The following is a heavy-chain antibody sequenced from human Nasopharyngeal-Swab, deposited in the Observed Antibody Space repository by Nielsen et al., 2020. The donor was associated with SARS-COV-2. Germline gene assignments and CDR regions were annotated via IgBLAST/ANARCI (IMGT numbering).Heavy chain of an antibody. CDR3: ARWRGNDAFDI. V-gene: IGHV3-30-3*01. D-gene: IGHD3-3*01. CDR1: GFTFSSYA. J-gene: IGHJ3*02. Sequence: GESLKISCAASGFTFSSYAMHWVRQAPGKGLEWVAVISYDGSNKYYADSVKGRFTISRDNSKNTLYLQMNSLRAEDTAAYYCARWRGNDAFDIWGQGTMVTVSS. CDR2: ISYDGSNK.